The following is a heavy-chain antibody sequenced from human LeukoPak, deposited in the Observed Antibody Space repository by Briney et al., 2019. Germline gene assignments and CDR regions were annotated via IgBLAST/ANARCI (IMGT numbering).Heavy chain of an antibody. CDR2: ISGSGGST. CDR3: AKGGSGYYGDY. J-gene: IGHJ4*02. D-gene: IGHD3-3*01. V-gene: IGHV3-23*01. Sequence: RVLRLSCAASGFTFSSYAMSWVRQAPGKGLEWVSAISGSGGSTDYADSVKGRFTISRDNSKNTLYLQMNSLRAEDKAVYYCAKGGSGYYGDYWGQGTLVTVSS. CDR1: GFTFSSYA.